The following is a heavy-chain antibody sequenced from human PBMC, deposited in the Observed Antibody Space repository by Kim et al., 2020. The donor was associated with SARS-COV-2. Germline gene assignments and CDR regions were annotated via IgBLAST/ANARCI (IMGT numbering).Heavy chain of an antibody. Sequence: SETLSLTCTVSGGSISSGGYYWSWIRQHPGKGLEWIGCIYYSGSTYYNPSLKSRVTISVDTSKNQFSLKLSSLTAADTAIYYCARVWVEMATIVAAFDIWGQGTIVTVSS. CDR2: IYYSGST. D-gene: IGHD5-12*01. J-gene: IGHJ3*02. V-gene: IGHV4-31*03. CDR3: ARVWVEMATIVAAFDI. CDR1: GGSISSGGYY.